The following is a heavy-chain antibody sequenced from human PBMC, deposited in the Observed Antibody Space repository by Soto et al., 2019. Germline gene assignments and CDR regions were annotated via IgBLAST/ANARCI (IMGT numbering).Heavy chain of an antibody. Sequence: GASVKVSCKASGYTFTSYYMHWVRQAPGQGLEWMGIINPSGGSTSYAQKFQGRVTMTRDTSTSTVYMELSSLRSEDTAVYYCARDQVYCSGGSCYLNWFDPWGQGTLVTVAS. CDR2: INPSGGST. J-gene: IGHJ5*02. CDR1: GYTFTSYY. D-gene: IGHD2-15*01. CDR3: ARDQVYCSGGSCYLNWFDP. V-gene: IGHV1-46*01.